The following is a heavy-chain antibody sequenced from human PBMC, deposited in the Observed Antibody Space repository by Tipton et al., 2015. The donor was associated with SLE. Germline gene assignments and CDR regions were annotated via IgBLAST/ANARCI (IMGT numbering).Heavy chain of an antibody. CDR3: ARKDTTMVWGDYYYGMDV. J-gene: IGHJ6*02. V-gene: IGHV4-39*01. Sequence: TLSLTCSVSGGSMSSSSYYWGWIRQPPGKGLEWIGSIYYRGTTYYNSSLKSRVTISVDSSKNQFSLNLTSVTAADTAVYYCARKDTTMVWGDYYYGMDVWGQGTTVTVSS. CDR2: IYYRGTT. D-gene: IGHD5-18*01. CDR1: GGSMSSSSYY.